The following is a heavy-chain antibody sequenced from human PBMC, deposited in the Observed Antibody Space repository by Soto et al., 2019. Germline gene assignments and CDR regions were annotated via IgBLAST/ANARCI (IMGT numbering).Heavy chain of an antibody. D-gene: IGHD3-10*01. Sequence: SETLSLTCAVYGGSFSGYYWSWIRQPPGKWLEWIGEINHSGSTNYNPSLKSRVTISVDTSKNQFSLKLSCVTAADTAVYYCARSGPFYGSGSFPSHFDYWGQGTLVTVSS. CDR2: INHSGST. J-gene: IGHJ4*02. CDR1: GGSFSGYY. CDR3: ARSGPFYGSGSFPSHFDY. V-gene: IGHV4-34*01.